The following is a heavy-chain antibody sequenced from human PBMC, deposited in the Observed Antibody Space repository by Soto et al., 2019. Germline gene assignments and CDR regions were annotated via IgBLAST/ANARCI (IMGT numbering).Heavy chain of an antibody. V-gene: IGHV1-18*01. J-gene: IGHJ3*02. CDR1: GYTFTSYG. Sequence: ASVKVSFKASGYTFTSYGISWVRQAPGQGLEWMGWISAYNGNTNYAQKLQGRVTMTTDTSTSTAYMELRSLRSDDTAVYYCARELAVAGTSAFDIWGQGTMVTVSS. D-gene: IGHD6-19*01. CDR2: ISAYNGNT. CDR3: ARELAVAGTSAFDI.